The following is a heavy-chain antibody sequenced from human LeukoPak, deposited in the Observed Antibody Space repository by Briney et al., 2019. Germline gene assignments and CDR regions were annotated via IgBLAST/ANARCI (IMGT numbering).Heavy chain of an antibody. Sequence: GRSLRLSCAASGFTFSSYGMHWVRQAPGKGLEWVAVISYDGSNKYYADSVKGRFTISRDNSKSTLYLQMNSLRAEDTAVYYCAKDGSYAHFDYWGQGTLVTVSS. J-gene: IGHJ4*02. D-gene: IGHD1-26*01. CDR3: AKDGSYAHFDY. V-gene: IGHV3-30*18. CDR2: ISYDGSNK. CDR1: GFTFSSYG.